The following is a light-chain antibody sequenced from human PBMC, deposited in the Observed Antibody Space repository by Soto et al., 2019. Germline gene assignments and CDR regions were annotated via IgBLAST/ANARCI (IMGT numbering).Light chain of an antibody. J-gene: IGLJ2*01. CDR1: SSDVGGYDY. V-gene: IGLV2-14*01. CDR3: SSYSSSGTL. Sequence: QSVLTQPASVSGSPGQSITISCTGSSSDVGGYDYVSWYQQHPGKAPKLMIYDVSNRPSGVSNRFSGSKSANTASLSISGLQAEDEADYYCSSYSSSGTLFGGGTKLTVL. CDR2: DVS.